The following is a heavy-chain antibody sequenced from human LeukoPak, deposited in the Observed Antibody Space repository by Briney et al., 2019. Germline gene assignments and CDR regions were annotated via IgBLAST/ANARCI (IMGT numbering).Heavy chain of an antibody. CDR3: ASLGNLRS. CDR1: GGSVSISTYY. Sequence: PSETLSLTCTVSGGSVSISTYYWGWIRQPPGKGLEWIGSISYSGTNYNNPSLKSRVSISIDTSKNQFYVQLTSVRDADTAMYYWASLGNLRSWGQGTLVTVSS. CDR2: ISYSGTN. D-gene: IGHD7-27*01. J-gene: IGHJ5*02. V-gene: IGHV4-39*01.